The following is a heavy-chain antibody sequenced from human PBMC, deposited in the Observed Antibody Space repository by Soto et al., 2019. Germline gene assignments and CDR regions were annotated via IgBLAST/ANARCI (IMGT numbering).Heavy chain of an antibody. J-gene: IGHJ3*02. D-gene: IGHD4-17*01. V-gene: IGHV1-18*01. Sequence: ASVKVSCKASGYTFTSYGISWVRQAPGQGLEWMGWISAYNGNTNYAQKLQGRVTMTTDTSTSTAYMELRSLRSDDTAVYYCARGYYYGDYKAVAFDIWCQGTMVTLSS. CDR3: ARGYYYGDYKAVAFDI. CDR2: ISAYNGNT. CDR1: GYTFTSYG.